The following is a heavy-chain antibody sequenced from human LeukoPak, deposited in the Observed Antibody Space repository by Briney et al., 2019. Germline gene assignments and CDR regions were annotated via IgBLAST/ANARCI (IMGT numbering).Heavy chain of an antibody. Sequence: PSETLSLTCTVSGGSISSYYWSWIRQPPGKGLEWIGYIYYSGSTNYNPSLKSRVTISVDTSKNQFSLKLSSVTAADTAVYYCARQGIAVAGTGNWHFDLWGRGTLVTVSS. CDR2: IYYSGST. D-gene: IGHD6-19*01. J-gene: IGHJ2*01. V-gene: IGHV4-59*01. CDR1: GGSISSYY. CDR3: ARQGIAVAGTGNWHFDL.